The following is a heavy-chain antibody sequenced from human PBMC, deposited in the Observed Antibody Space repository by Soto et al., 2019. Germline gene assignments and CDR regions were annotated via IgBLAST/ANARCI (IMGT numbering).Heavy chain of an antibody. CDR1: GFTFSDYA. J-gene: IGHJ4*02. Sequence: QVQLVESGGGVVQPGRSLRLSYAASGFTFSDYAMHWVRQAPGKGLEWVTIISYDGSKQDYADSVKGRFTISRDNSRKTLYLQMNSLRPEDTALYYCAIISGSGSWDYWGQGTLVTVSS. CDR2: ISYDGSKQ. D-gene: IGHD1-26*01. V-gene: IGHV3-30-3*01. CDR3: AIISGSGSWDY.